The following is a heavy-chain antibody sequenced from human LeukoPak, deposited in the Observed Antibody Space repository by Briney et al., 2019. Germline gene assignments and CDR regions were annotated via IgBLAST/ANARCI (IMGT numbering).Heavy chain of an antibody. CDR2: VIPIFGTA. J-gene: IGHJ4*02. V-gene: IGHV1-69*01. Sequence: ASVKVSCKASGGTFSSYATSWVRQAPGQGLEWMGGVIPIFGTANYAQKFQGRVTITADESTSTAYMELSSLRSEDTAVYYCARDAELLGFDYWGQGTLVTVSS. D-gene: IGHD1-26*01. CDR1: GGTFSSYA. CDR3: ARDAELLGFDY.